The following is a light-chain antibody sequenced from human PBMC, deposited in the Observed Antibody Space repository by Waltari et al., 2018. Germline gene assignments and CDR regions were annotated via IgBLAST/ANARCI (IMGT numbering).Light chain of an antibody. Sequence: QAGLTQPPSMSQDLGQTATLTCTGDTRNIAYQGASWLQLRQGHPPKLLSNRKDSRPSGISERLSASRSGSTASLTITGLQPEDKADYYCSAWDGSLNAWVFGGGTKLAVL. CDR2: RKD. CDR3: SAWDGSLNAWV. J-gene: IGLJ3*02. CDR1: TRNIAYQG. V-gene: IGLV10-54*04.